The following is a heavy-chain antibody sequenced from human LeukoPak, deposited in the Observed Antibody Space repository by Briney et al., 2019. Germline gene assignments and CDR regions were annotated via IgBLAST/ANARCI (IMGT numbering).Heavy chain of an antibody. CDR3: ARSSAGYGSGKNWFDP. D-gene: IGHD3-10*01. Sequence: ASVKVSCKASGYTFTGYYMHWVRQAPGQGLEWMGWINPNSGGTNYAQKFQGRVTMTRDTSISTAYMELSRLRSDDTAVYYCARSSAGYGSGKNWFDPWGQGTLVTVSS. CDR1: GYTFTGYY. CDR2: INPNSGGT. J-gene: IGHJ5*02. V-gene: IGHV1-2*02.